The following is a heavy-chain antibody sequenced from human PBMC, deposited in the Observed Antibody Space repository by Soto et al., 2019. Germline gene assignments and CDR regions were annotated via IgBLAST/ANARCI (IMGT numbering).Heavy chain of an antibody. D-gene: IGHD2-21*02. J-gene: IGHJ6*02. CDR1: GFAFSGST. CDR2: IRSKANSYAT. V-gene: IGHV3-73*01. CDR3: VSENCCTYHRMDV. Sequence: GGSLRLSCAGSGFAFSGSTIHWVRQASGKGLEWVGRIRSKANSYATAYAAAVKGRFIVSRDDSKTTSYLQMDSLKIEGTAMYYCVSENCCTYHRMDVWGQGTTVTVSS.